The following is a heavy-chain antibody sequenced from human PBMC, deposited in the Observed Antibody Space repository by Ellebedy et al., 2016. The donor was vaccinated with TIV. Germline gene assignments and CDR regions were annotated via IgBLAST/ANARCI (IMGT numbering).Heavy chain of an antibody. Sequence: SETLSLTCTVSGGSISSYYWSWIRQPPGKGLEWIGYIYYSGSTNYNPSLKSRVTISVDTSKNQFSLKLSSVTAADTAVYYCARELLWFGELLCHFDYWGQGTLVTVSS. CDR3: ARELLWFGELLCHFDY. CDR1: GGSISSYY. J-gene: IGHJ4*02. D-gene: IGHD3-10*01. CDR2: IYYSGST. V-gene: IGHV4-59*12.